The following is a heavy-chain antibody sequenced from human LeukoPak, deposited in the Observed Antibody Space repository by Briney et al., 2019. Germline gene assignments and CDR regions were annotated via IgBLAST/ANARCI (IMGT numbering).Heavy chain of an antibody. CDR1: GFTFSSYW. Sequence: GGSLRLSCAASGFTFSSYWMSWVRQAPGKGLEWVANIKQDGSEKYYVDSVKGRFTISRDNAKNSLYLQRNSLRAEDTAVYYCAREWAVPAASGLDVWGKGTTVTVSS. D-gene: IGHD2-2*01. V-gene: IGHV3-7*01. CDR3: AREWAVPAASGLDV. J-gene: IGHJ6*04. CDR2: IKQDGSEK.